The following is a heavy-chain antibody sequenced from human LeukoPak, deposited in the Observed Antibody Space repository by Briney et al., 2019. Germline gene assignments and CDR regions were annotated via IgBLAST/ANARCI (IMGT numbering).Heavy chain of an antibody. J-gene: IGHJ6*04. V-gene: IGHV3-23*01. CDR1: GFTFSSYA. CDR3: AKDQAKYYGSGSYSPFHYYYYGMDV. CDR2: ISGSGGST. D-gene: IGHD3-10*01. Sequence: GGSLRLSCAASGFTFSSYAMSWVRQAPGKGLEWVSAISGSGGSTYYADSVKGRFTISRDNSKNTLYLQMNSLRAEDTAVYYCAKDQAKYYGSGSYSPFHYYYYGMDVWGKGTTVTVSS.